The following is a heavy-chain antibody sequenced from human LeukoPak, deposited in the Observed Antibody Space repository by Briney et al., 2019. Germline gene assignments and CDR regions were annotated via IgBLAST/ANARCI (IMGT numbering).Heavy chain of an antibody. Sequence: GGSLRLSCAASRFTIGNYPMNWVRQAPGKGLEWVSGISASGDTYHADSVKGRFTISRDNAKNSLYLQMNSLSAEDTAVYYCVRVAYDVLTGYENYYDYWGQGTLVTVSS. V-gene: IGHV3-23*01. CDR3: VRVAYDVLTGYENYYDY. CDR1: RFTIGNYP. D-gene: IGHD3-9*01. CDR2: ISASGDT. J-gene: IGHJ4*02.